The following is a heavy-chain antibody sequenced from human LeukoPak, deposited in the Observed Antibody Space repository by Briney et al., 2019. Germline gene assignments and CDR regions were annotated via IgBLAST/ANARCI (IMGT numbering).Heavy chain of an antibody. V-gene: IGHV3-30*04. Sequence: GGALRLSCAASGFTFSSYAMHWVLQAPAKGLEGVAAISYDGSNKYSADSVKGRFPISRDNSKSTLYVQMNSVRADDPAVYYCAGVDAAMPDAFDIWGQGTTVTVSS. CDR1: GFTFSSYA. CDR2: ISYDGSNK. J-gene: IGHJ3*02. CDR3: AGVDAAMPDAFDI. D-gene: IGHD5-18*01.